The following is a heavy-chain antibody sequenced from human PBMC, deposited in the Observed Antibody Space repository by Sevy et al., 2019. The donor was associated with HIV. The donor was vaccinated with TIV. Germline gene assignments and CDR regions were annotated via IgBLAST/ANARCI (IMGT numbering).Heavy chain of an antibody. J-gene: IGHJ6*02. CDR3: ARGDELNSYYYGMDV. V-gene: IGHV6-1*01. CDR1: GDSVSSSSAA. Sequence: SQTLSLTCVISGDSVSSSSAAWNWFRQSPSRGLEWLGRTYYRSKWYSDYEVSVKGRVTINPDTSKNQFSLHLESVTPEDTAVYFCARGDELNSYYYGMDVWGQGTTVPVSS. D-gene: IGHD1-7*01. CDR2: TYYRSKWYS.